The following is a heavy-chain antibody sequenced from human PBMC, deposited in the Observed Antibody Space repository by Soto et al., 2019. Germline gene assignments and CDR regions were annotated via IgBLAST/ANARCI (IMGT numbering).Heavy chain of an antibody. Sequence: QVQLVQSGAEVKKPGASVKVSCKASGYTFTNYAFSWVRQAPGQGLEWMGWISAYHGNTNYPQKLQGRVTMTTATSTSTAYMELRSLRSDDTAVYYCARDLAAAGPFDCWGQGTLVTVSS. CDR3: ARDLAAAGPFDC. CDR1: GYTFTNYA. CDR2: ISAYHGNT. J-gene: IGHJ4*02. D-gene: IGHD6-13*01. V-gene: IGHV1-18*01.